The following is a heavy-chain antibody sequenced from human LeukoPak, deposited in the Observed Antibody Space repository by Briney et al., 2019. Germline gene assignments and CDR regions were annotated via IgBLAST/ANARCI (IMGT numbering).Heavy chain of an antibody. CDR3: ARGHHDIGTTGTFDV. J-gene: IGHJ3*01. CDR2: ISSYTVNK. CDR1: GYTFMNYG. D-gene: IGHD1/OR15-1a*01. V-gene: IGHV1-18*01. Sequence: ASVKVSCKTSGYTFMNYGINWVRQDPGNGLEWMGWISSYTVNKTSAQKFQGRVTLTTDTSTNTVSLELRRLTFDDTAVYYCARGHHDIGTTGTFDVWGQGTRVIVSS.